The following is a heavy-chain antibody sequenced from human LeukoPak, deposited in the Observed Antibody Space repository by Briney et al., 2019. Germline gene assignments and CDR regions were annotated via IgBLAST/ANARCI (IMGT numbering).Heavy chain of an antibody. D-gene: IGHD4-17*01. CDR3: ASDYGDYVFDY. CDR1: GGSVSSGSYY. J-gene: IGHJ4*02. Sequence: SETLSLTCTVSGGSVSSGSYYWSWIRQPPGKGLEWIGYIYYSGSTNYNPSLKSRVTISVDTSKNQFSLKLSSVTAADTAVYYCASDYGDYVFDYWGQGTLVTVSS. V-gene: IGHV4-61*01. CDR2: IYYSGST.